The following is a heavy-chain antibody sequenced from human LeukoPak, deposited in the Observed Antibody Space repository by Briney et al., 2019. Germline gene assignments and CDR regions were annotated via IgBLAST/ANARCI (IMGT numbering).Heavy chain of an antibody. CDR1: GYSFTDYW. V-gene: IGHV5-51*01. D-gene: IGHD2/OR15-2a*01. Sequence: GESLKISCKASGYSFTDYWIGWVRQMPGKGLEWMGIIYPGDSDTRYSPSFEGQVTISADKSIRAASLEWSSLKASDTAMYYCATPYPREYCSSSACYFNYWGQGTLVTVSS. CDR2: IYPGDSDT. CDR3: ATPYPREYCSSSACYFNY. J-gene: IGHJ4*02.